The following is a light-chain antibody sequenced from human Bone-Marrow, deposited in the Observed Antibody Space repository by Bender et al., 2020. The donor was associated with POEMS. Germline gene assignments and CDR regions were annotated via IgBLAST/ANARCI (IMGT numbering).Light chain of an antibody. Sequence: QSALTQPPSASGSPGQSVTISCTGTSSDFGPYNYVSWYQHHPGKAPKLIIYEVTKRPSGVPDRFSGSRSGNTASLTVSGLQAEDEADYFCSSYTSSNTVTYVFATGTKVTVL. J-gene: IGLJ1*01. V-gene: IGLV2-8*01. CDR3: SSYTSSNTVTYV. CDR2: EVT. CDR1: SSDFGPYNY.